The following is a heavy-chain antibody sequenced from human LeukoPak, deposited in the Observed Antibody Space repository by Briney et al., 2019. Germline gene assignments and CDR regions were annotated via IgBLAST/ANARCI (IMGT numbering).Heavy chain of an antibody. V-gene: IGHV3-9*01. D-gene: IGHD4-17*01. CDR3: ARGLTTVTAYFEY. J-gene: IGHJ4*02. Sequence: GGSLRLSCAASGFTFDDFAMHWVRQAPGKGLEWVSGITWNGGRIGYADSVKGRFTISRDNARNSLYLQMNSLRAKDTAFYYCARGLTTVTAYFEYWGQGTLVTVSS. CDR2: ITWNGGRI. CDR1: GFTFDDFA.